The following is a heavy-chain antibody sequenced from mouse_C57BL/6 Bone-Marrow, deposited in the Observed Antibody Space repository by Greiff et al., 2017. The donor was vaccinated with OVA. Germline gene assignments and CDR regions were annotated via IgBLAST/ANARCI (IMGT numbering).Heavy chain of an antibody. Sequence: EVQLQQSGPELVKPGASVKISCKASGYTFTDYYMNWVKQSHGKSLEWIGDINPNNGGTSYNQKFKGKATLTVDKSSSTAYMELRSLTSEDSAVYYCARCLFLYYFDYWGQGTTLTVSS. CDR2: INPNNGGT. CDR3: ARCLFLYYFDY. V-gene: IGHV1-26*01. J-gene: IGHJ2*01. CDR1: GYTFTDYY.